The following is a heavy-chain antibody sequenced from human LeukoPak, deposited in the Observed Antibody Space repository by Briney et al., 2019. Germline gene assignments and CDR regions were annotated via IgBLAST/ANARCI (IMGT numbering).Heavy chain of an antibody. CDR2: IYYSGST. CDR3: ARGIRDDYNYYYYYYMDV. Sequence: SETLSLTCTVSGGSISSYYWTWIRPPPGKGLEWIGYIYYSGSTNYNPSLKSRVTISVDTSKNQFSLKLSSVTAADTAVYYCARGIRDDYNYYYYYYMDVWGKGTTVTVSS. J-gene: IGHJ6*03. V-gene: IGHV4-59*01. CDR1: GGSISSYY. D-gene: IGHD5-24*01.